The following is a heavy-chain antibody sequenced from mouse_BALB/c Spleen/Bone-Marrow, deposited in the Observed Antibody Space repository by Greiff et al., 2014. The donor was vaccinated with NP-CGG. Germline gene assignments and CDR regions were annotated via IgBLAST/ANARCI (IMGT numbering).Heavy chain of an antibody. J-gene: IGHJ4*01. CDR2: ISGYYGDA. V-gene: IGHV1S137*01. D-gene: IGHD2-14*01. CDR3: ARSGKVRNAMDY. Sequence: VQLQQSGAKLVRPGVSVKISCKGSGYTFTDHAIHWVKRSHAKSLEWIGVISGYYGDAIYNQKFKGKAIMTVDKSSSTAYMELARLTSEDSAIYYCARSGKVRNAMDYWGQGTSVTVSS. CDR1: GYTFTDHA.